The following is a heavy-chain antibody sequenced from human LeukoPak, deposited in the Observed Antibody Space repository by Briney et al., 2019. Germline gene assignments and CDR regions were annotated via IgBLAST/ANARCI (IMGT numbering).Heavy chain of an antibody. CDR2: ISYSGST. CDR3: ARHRSGTFQVWFVP. CDR1: GDSISPYF. J-gene: IGHJ5*02. Sequence: SDTLSLTCTVSGDSISPYFWSWVRQPPGKGLEWIGHISYSGSTNYNPSLKSRVTISVDTSKNQFSLNLSAITAADTAVYYCARHRSGTFQVWFVPWGQGTLVSVSS. D-gene: IGHD1-26*01. V-gene: IGHV4-59*08.